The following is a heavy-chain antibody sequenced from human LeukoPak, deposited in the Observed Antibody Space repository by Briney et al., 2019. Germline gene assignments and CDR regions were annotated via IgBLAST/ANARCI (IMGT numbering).Heavy chain of an antibody. J-gene: IGHJ4*02. CDR1: GFTFSSYG. CDR2: IRYDGSNK. V-gene: IGHV3-30*02. D-gene: IGHD5-12*01. Sequence: GGSLRLSCAASGFTFSSYGMHWVRQAPGKGLEWVAFIRYDGSNKYYADSVKGRFTISRVNSKNTLYLQMNSLRAEDTAVYYCAIADIVATIHDYWGQGTLVTVSS. CDR3: AIADIVATIHDY.